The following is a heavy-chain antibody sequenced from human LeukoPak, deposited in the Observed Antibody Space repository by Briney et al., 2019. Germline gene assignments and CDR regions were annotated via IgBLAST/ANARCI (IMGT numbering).Heavy chain of an antibody. Sequence: GGSLRLSCAASGLTFSSHWMHWVRHAPGKGLVWVSRITNDGSSTTYADSVKGRFTISRDSAKNTLYLEMNSLRAEDTAVYYCARYNWNSAPFDYWGQGTLVTVSS. D-gene: IGHD1-7*01. V-gene: IGHV3-74*01. CDR1: GLTFSSHW. CDR2: ITNDGSST. J-gene: IGHJ4*02. CDR3: ARYNWNSAPFDY.